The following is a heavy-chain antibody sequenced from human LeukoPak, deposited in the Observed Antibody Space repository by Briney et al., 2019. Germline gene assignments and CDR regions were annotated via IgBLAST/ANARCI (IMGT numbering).Heavy chain of an antibody. CDR1: GFTFRDYW. CDR3: AREVLKDSLDY. Sequence: GGALRLSCAASGFTFRDYWMSWVRQAPGKGLEWVASIKRAGSAKEYVDSVKGRFTISRDNNQNSMYLQMNSLGAEDTAVYYCAREVLKDSLDYWGQGTLVTVSS. V-gene: IGHV3-7*04. D-gene: IGHD1-14*01. J-gene: IGHJ4*02. CDR2: IKRAGSAK.